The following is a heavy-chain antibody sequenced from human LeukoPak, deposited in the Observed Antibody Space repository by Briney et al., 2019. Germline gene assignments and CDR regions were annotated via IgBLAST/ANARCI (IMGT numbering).Heavy chain of an antibody. CDR2: ISYDGSNK. Sequence: GRSLRLSCAASRLTVSSYGIHWVRQAPGKGLEWVAVISYDGSNKYYADSVKGRFTISRDNSKNTLYLQMNSLRAEDTAVYYCAKLTVYWGQGTLVTVSS. V-gene: IGHV3-30*18. D-gene: IGHD4-17*01. CDR1: RLTVSSYG. CDR3: AKLTVY. J-gene: IGHJ4*02.